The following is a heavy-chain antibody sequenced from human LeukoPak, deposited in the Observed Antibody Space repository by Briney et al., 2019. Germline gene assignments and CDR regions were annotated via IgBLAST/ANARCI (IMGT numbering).Heavy chain of an antibody. CDR2: IWYDGSNK. J-gene: IGHJ4*02. V-gene: IGHV3-33*01. CDR1: GFTFSSYG. Sequence: PGRSLRLSCAASGFTFSSYGMHWVRQAPGKGLEWVAVIWYDGSNKYYADSVKGRFTISRDNSKNTLYLQMNSLRAEDTAVYYCARGIHPYYYDSSGYLFDYWGQGTLVTVSS. D-gene: IGHD3-22*01. CDR3: ARGIHPYYYDSSGYLFDY.